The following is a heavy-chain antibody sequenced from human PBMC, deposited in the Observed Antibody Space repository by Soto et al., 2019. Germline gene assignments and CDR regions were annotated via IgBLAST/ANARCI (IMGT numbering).Heavy chain of an antibody. Sequence: LRLSCTASGFSFSDYYMRWIRQAPVRGLEWVSNISDHGTYTDYSDSVKGRFTVSRDNAKNSLFLQMNSLRVEDTAVYYCAREVRGRGYQNWLEPWGQGTLVTVSS. CDR1: GFSFSDYY. J-gene: IGHJ5*02. CDR2: ISDHGTYT. V-gene: IGHV3-11*06. D-gene: IGHD5-18*01. CDR3: AREVRGRGYQNWLEP.